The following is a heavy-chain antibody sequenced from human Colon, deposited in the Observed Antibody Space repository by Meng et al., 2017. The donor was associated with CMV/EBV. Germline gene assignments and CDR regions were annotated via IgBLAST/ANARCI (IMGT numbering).Heavy chain of an antibody. D-gene: IGHD1-14*01. CDR2: IKQDGSEK. Sequence: GESLKISCAASGFTFSSYWMSWVRQAPGKGLEWVANIKQDGSEKYYVDSVKGRFTISRDNAKNSLYLQMNSLRAEDPAVYYCARDHRGRPHDYWGQGTLVTVSS. J-gene: IGHJ4*02. CDR3: ARDHRGRPHDY. V-gene: IGHV3-7*01. CDR1: GFTFSSYW.